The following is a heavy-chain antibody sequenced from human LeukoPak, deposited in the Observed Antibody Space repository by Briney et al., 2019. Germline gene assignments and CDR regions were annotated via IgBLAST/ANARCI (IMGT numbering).Heavy chain of an antibody. J-gene: IGHJ4*02. CDR1: GESFSGYY. V-gene: IGHV4-34*01. CDR3: ARGLVGYFDY. CDR2: INHSGST. Sequence: SETLSLTCAVYGESFSGYYWSWIRQPPGKGLEWIGEINHSGSTNYNPSLKSRVPISVDTSKNQFSLKLSSVTAADTAVYYCARGLVGYFDYWGQGTLVTVSS.